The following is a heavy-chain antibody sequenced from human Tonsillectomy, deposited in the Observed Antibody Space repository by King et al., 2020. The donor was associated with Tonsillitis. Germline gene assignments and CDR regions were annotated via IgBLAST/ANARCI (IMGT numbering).Heavy chain of an antibody. CDR2: IYYSGST. J-gene: IGHJ4*02. Sequence: QLQESGPGLVKPSETLSLTCTVSGGSISSSSYYWAWIRQPPGKGLEWIGSIYYSGSTYYNLSLKSRVTISVDTSNNQFSLKLTSVTAAAPAVYYCARVPDYWGQGTLVTVSS. CDR3: ARVPDY. CDR1: GGSISSSSYY. V-gene: IGHV4-39*07.